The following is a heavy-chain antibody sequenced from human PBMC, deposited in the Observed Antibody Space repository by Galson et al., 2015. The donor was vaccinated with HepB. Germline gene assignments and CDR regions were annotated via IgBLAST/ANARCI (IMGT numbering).Heavy chain of an antibody. V-gene: IGHV1-8*01. Sequence: SVKVSCKASGYTFTSYDINWVRQATGQGLEWMGWMNPNSGNTGYAQKFQGRVTMTRNTSISTAYMELSSLRSEDTAVYYCAKDDREWNPPPYDNWFDPWGQGTLVTVSS. CDR2: MNPNSGNT. D-gene: IGHD3-3*01. CDR3: AKDDREWNPPPYDNWFDP. CDR1: GYTFTSYD. J-gene: IGHJ5*02.